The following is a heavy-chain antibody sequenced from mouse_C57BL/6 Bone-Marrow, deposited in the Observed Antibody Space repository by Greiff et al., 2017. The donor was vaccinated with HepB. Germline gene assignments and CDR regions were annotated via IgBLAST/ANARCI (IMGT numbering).Heavy chain of an antibody. CDR2: IYPRSGNT. Sequence: VKLVESGAELARPGASVKLSCKASGYTFTSYGISWVKPRTGQGLEWIGEIYPRSGNTYYNEKFNGKATLTADKSSSTAYMELRSLTSEDSAVYFCARQAYYYDYEGPFSYWGQGTLVTVSA. J-gene: IGHJ3*01. CDR3: ARQAYYYDYEGPFSY. V-gene: IGHV1-81*01. D-gene: IGHD2-4*01. CDR1: GYTFTSYG.